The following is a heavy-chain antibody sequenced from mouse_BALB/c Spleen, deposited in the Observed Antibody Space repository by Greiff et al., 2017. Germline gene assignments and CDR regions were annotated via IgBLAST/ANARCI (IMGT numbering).Heavy chain of an antibody. D-gene: IGHD1-2*01. CDR3: ARGFFITTATDAMDY. Sequence: VKLQESGPGLVAPSQSLSITCTVSGFSLTSYGVHWVRQPPGKGLEWLGVIWAGGSTNYNSALMSRLSISKDNSKSQVFLKMNSLQTDDTAMYYCARGFFITTATDAMDYWGQGTSVTVSS. CDR2: IWAGGST. CDR1: GFSLTSYG. V-gene: IGHV2-9*02. J-gene: IGHJ4*01.